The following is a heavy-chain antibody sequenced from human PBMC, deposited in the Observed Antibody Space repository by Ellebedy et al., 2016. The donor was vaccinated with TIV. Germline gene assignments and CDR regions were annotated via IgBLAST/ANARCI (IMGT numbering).Heavy chain of an antibody. V-gene: IGHV3-15*01. D-gene: IGHD3-10*02. J-gene: IGHJ6*02. CDR1: GFTFSDAW. CDR2: IKSKTDSGTR. Sequence: GGSLRLSCAASGFTFSDAWMSWVRQAPGKGLEWVGRIKSKTDSGTRDFAAPVKGRFTISRDNSKNTLYLQMNSLRVEDTAVYFCAREVFADHPNYYSYAMDVWGQGTTVTVS. CDR3: AREVFADHPNYYSYAMDV.